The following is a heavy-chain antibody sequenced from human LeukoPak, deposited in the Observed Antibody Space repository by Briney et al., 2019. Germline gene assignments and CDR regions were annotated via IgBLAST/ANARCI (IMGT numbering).Heavy chain of an antibody. J-gene: IGHJ1*01. CDR1: GFTFDDYA. CDR3: AREVNYYDSSGYYLQYFQH. CDR2: IYSGGST. D-gene: IGHD3-22*01. V-gene: IGHV3-53*01. Sequence: GGSLRLSCAASGFTFDDYAMHWVRQAPGKGLEWVSVIYSGGSTYYADSVKGRFTISRDNSKNTLYLQMNSLRAEDTAVYYCAREVNYYDSSGYYLQYFQHWGQGTLVTVSS.